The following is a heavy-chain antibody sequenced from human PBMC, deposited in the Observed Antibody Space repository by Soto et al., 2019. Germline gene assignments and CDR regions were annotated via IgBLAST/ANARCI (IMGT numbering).Heavy chain of an antibody. V-gene: IGHV4-34*01. CDR1: GGSFSGYY. J-gene: IGHJ1*01. Sequence: SETLSLTCAVYGGSFSGYYWSWIRQPPGKGLGWIGEINHSGSTNYNPSLKSRVTISVDTSKNQFSLKLSSVTAADTAVYYCARGGSYYGIEYFQHWGQGTLVTVSS. CDR3: ARGGSYYGIEYFQH. CDR2: INHSGST. D-gene: IGHD1-26*01.